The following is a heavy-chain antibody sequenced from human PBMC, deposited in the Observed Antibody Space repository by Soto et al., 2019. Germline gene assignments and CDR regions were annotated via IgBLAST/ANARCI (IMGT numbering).Heavy chain of an antibody. CDR1: GFTFSSYA. CDR2: ISGSGGST. V-gene: IGHV3-23*01. J-gene: IGHJ4*02. Sequence: HPGGSLRLSCAASGFTFSSYAMSWVRQAPGKGLEWVSAISGSGGSTYYADSVKGRFTISRDNSKNTLYLQMNSLRAEDTAVYYCAKDSRPPEYYFDYWGQGTLVTVSS. CDR3: AKDSRPPEYYFDY.